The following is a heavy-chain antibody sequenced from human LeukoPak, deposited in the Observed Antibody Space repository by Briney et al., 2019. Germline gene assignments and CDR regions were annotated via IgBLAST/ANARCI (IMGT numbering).Heavy chain of an antibody. Sequence: GGSLRLSCAASGFTVSSNYMSWVHQAPGKGLEWVSVIYSGGSTYYADSVKGRFTISRDNSKNTLYLQMNSLRAEDTAVYYCARESYYYYGMDVWGQGTTVTVSS. V-gene: IGHV3-66*01. CDR1: GFTVSSNY. J-gene: IGHJ6*02. CDR2: IYSGGST. CDR3: ARESYYYYGMDV.